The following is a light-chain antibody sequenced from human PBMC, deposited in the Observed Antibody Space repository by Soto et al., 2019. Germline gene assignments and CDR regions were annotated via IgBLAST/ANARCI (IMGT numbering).Light chain of an antibody. CDR3: QHYYGYSRT. J-gene: IGKJ2*01. Sequence: DIQMTQSPSTLSASVGDRVTITCRASQSIDIWLAWYQQKPGKAPKHLIYKASNLESGVPSRFSGSGSGTEFTLTISSLQPDDSATYYCQHYYGYSRTFSQGTKLEIK. CDR1: QSIDIW. CDR2: KAS. V-gene: IGKV1-5*03.